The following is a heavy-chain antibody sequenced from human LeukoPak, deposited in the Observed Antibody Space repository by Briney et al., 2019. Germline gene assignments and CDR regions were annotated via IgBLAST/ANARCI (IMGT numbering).Heavy chain of an antibody. CDR3: ARVQVAVQSVFDYFDY. CDR1: GFSFSGYW. Sequence: GGSLRLSCAASGFSFSGYWMRWVRQAPGKGLEWVANISPEGSDKYYKDSVKGRFTVSRDNAKDSLYLQMNSLRAEDTAVYFCARVQVAVQSVFDYFDYWGQGAPVIVSS. J-gene: IGHJ4*02. D-gene: IGHD2-2*01. CDR2: ISPEGSDK. V-gene: IGHV3-7*01.